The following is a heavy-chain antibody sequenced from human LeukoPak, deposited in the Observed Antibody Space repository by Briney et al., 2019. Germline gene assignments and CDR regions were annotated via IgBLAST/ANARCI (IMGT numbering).Heavy chain of an antibody. CDR2: IYRSGGT. J-gene: IGHJ6*04. CDR3: ARGATPDV. V-gene: IGHV3-53*01. Sequence: PGGSLRLSCAASGFTVSNIYMSWVRQASGKGLEWVSIIYRSGGTSYANSVKGRFTISRDNSKNTLYLQMNSLRADDTAVYYCARGATPDVWGKGATVTVSS. D-gene: IGHD3-16*01. CDR1: GFTVSNIY.